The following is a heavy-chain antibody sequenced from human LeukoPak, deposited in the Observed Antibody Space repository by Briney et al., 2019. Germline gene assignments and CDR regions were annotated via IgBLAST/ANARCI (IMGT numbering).Heavy chain of an antibody. J-gene: IGHJ4*02. CDR1: GGSFSGYY. Sequence: PSGTLSLTCAVSGGSFSGYYWSWIRQPPGKGLEWIGEINHSGSTNYNPSLKSRVTISVDTSKNQFSLKLSSVTAADTAVYYCASRLVRGVIGYWGQGTLVTVSS. D-gene: IGHD3-10*01. CDR2: INHSGST. CDR3: ASRLVRGVIGY. V-gene: IGHV4-34*01.